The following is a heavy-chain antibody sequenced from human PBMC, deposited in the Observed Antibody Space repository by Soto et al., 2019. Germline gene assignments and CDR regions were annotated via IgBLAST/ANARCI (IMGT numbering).Heavy chain of an antibody. CDR1: GGSISSYY. Sequence: SVTLPLTCTVCGGSISSYYWSWIRQPPGKGLEWIGYIYYSGSTNYTPSLKSRVTISVDTSKNQLSLKLSSLTAADTAVYYCASVIGQDWNRNYYYYYYMDVWGKVTTFTVS. CDR3: ASVIGQDWNRNYYYYYYMDV. D-gene: IGHD1-1*01. V-gene: IGHV4-59*01. J-gene: IGHJ6*03. CDR2: IYYSGST.